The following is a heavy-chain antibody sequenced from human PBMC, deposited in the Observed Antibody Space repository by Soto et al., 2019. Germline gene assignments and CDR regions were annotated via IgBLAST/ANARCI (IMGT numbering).Heavy chain of an antibody. J-gene: IGHJ6*02. CDR1: GYTFTSYA. V-gene: IGHV1-69*13. CDR3: AREGLVLVPTTVNSDYYYYAMDV. D-gene: IGHD2-2*01. CDR2: IIPRSAKS. Sequence: SVKLSWKASGYTFTSYAMKWVRQDPGRGLEWVGGIIPRSAKSNYAQKFEGRVTITADESTSTAYMELSSLRSDDTAVYYCAREGLVLVPTTVNSDYYYYAMDVWGQGTTVTVSS.